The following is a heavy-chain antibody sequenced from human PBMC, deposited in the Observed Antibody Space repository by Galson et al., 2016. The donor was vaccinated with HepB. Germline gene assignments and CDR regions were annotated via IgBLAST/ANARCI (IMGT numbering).Heavy chain of an antibody. J-gene: IGHJ5*02. CDR3: TRDGALPGGWVWIDP. D-gene: IGHD6-19*01. CDR1: GVILSTDT. CDR2: ISSSLATI. V-gene: IGHV3-48*04. Sequence: SLRLSCAASGVILSTDTMNWVRQAPGKGLEWVASISSSLATIYYVDSVKGRFAVSRDNAKNSVYLQMNSLRVEDTAVYYCTRDGALPGGWVWIDPWGQGPLVIVSS.